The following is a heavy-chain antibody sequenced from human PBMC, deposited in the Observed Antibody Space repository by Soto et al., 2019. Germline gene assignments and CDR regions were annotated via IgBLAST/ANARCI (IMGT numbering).Heavy chain of an antibody. Sequence: PGGSLRLSCAASGFTFSSYWMSWVRQAPGKGLEWVANIKQDGSEKYYVDSVKGRFTISRDNAKNSLYLQMNSLRAEDTAAYYCARVVLPYYGSGSYYNRPFYFDYWGQGTLVTVSS. D-gene: IGHD3-10*01. J-gene: IGHJ4*02. V-gene: IGHV3-7*01. CDR3: ARVVLPYYGSGSYYNRPFYFDY. CDR1: GFTFSSYW. CDR2: IKQDGSEK.